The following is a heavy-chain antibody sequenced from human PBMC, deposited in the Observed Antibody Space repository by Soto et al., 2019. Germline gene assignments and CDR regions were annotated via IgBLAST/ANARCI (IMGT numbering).Heavy chain of an antibody. CDR2: IIPISGTA. CDR3: ARSQGSSTSLEIYYYYYYGMDV. V-gene: IGHV1-69*13. Sequence: SVKVSCKASGGTFSSYAISWVRQAPGQGLEWMGGIIPISGTANYAQKFQGRVTITADESTNTAYMELSSLRSEDTAVYYCARSQGSSTSLEIYYYYYYGMDVWGQGTKVTVSS. J-gene: IGHJ6*02. D-gene: IGHD2-2*01. CDR1: GGTFSSYA.